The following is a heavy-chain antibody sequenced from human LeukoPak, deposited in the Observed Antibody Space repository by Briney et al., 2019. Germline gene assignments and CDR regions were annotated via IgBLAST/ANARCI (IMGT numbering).Heavy chain of an antibody. CDR1: GFTFSSYG. J-gene: IGHJ4*02. V-gene: IGHV3-30*18. D-gene: IGHD6-19*01. Sequence: GRSLRLSCAASGFTFSSYGMHWVRQAPGKGLEWVAVISYDGSNKYYADSVKGRFTISRDNSKNTLYPQMNSLRAEDTAVYYCAKVSTGIAVEALDYRGQGTLVTVSS. CDR3: AKVSTGIAVEALDY. CDR2: ISYDGSNK.